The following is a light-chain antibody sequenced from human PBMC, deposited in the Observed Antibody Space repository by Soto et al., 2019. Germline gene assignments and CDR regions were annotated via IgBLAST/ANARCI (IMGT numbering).Light chain of an antibody. CDR1: TGAVTSGHY. V-gene: IGLV7-46*01. Sequence: QTVVTQEPSLTVSPGGTVTLTCGSSTGAVTSGHYPYWFQQKPGQAPRTLVYDTSNKHSWTPARFSGSLLGGKAALTLSGAQPEDEAEYYCLLVHSGVPVFGGGTNLTVL. CDR2: DTS. CDR3: LLVHSGVPV. J-gene: IGLJ3*02.